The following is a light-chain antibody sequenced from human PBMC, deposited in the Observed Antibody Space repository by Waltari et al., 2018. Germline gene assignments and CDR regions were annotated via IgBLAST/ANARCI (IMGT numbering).Light chain of an antibody. Sequence: DIQMTQSPSSLSASVGDRVTITCLASQDIRDSLAWYQHKPGTAPKLLLYGASRLESGVPSRFSGSAYGTEYTLTIGNLQPEDFATYFCQQYYSTLMYTFGQGTKLEI. CDR3: QQYYSTLMYT. V-gene: IGKV1-NL1*01. CDR2: GAS. CDR1: QDIRDS. J-gene: IGKJ2*01.